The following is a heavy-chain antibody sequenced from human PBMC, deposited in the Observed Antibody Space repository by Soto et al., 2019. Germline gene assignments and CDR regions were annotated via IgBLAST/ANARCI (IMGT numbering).Heavy chain of an antibody. D-gene: IGHD6-13*01. Sequence: PGGSLRLSCAASGFTFSNYAMTWFRQAPGKGLEWVSVITGSGGGTYFVDSVKGRFTISRDNSKNTVYLQMNSLRAEDTAVYYCAKRPLTAAGFDYWGQGTLVTVSS. J-gene: IGHJ4*02. CDR2: ITGSGGGT. V-gene: IGHV3-23*01. CDR1: GFTFSNYA. CDR3: AKRPLTAAGFDY.